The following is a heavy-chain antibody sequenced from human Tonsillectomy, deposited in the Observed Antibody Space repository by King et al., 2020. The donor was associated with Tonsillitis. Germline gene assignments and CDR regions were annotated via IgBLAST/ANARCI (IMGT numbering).Heavy chain of an antibody. D-gene: IGHD6-19*01. Sequence: QLVQSGAEVKKPGASVKVSCKASGYTFTDYYIHWVRQAPRQGLEWMGWINPNTGGTNHAQKSQGKVTMTRDTSISTAYMELSRLTSDDTAMYYCAREKMEVPGATFYYHGMDLWGQGTTVTVSS. CDR1: GYTFTDYY. V-gene: IGHV1-2*02. J-gene: IGHJ6*02. CDR2: INPNTGGT. CDR3: AREKMEVPGATFYYHGMDL.